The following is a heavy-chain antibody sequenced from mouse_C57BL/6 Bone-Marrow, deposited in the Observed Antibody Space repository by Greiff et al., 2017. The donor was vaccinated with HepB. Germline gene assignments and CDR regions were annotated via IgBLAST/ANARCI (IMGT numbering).Heavy chain of an antibody. CDR1: GYTFTSYW. CDR2: IDPSDSET. Sequence: QVQLKQPGAELVRPGSSVKLSCKASGYTFTSYWMHWVKQRPIQGLEWIGNIDPSDSETHYNQKFKDKATLTVDKSPSTAYMQLSSLTSEDSAVYYCARVGLGRFDYWGQGTTLTVSS. D-gene: IGHD4-1*01. J-gene: IGHJ2*01. CDR3: ARVGLGRFDY. V-gene: IGHV1-52*01.